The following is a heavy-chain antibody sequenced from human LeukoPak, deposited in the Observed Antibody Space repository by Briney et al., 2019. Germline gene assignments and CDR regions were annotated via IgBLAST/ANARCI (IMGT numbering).Heavy chain of an antibody. CDR1: GYTFTGYY. CDR2: IKPKSGGT. Sequence: ASVKVSCRASGYTFTGYYMNWVRQAPGQGLEWMGWIKPKSGGTKYAQKFQGRVTMTRDTSISTAYMELRRLRSDDTAVYYCARADYGDSRDEYNWFDPWGQGTLVTVSS. V-gene: IGHV1-2*02. CDR3: ARADYGDSRDEYNWFDP. D-gene: IGHD4-17*01. J-gene: IGHJ5*02.